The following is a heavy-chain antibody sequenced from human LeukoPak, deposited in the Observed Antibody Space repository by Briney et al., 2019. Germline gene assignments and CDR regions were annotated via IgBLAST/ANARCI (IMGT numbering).Heavy chain of an antibody. CDR3: ARVSDDSSTIGAFDI. CDR2: IIPIFGTA. Sequence: SVKVSCKASGGTFSSYAISWVRQAPGQGLEWMGRIIPIFGTANYAQKFQGRVTITTDESTSTAYMELSSLRSEDTAVYYCARVSDDSSTIGAFDIWGQGTMVTVSS. CDR1: GGTFSSYA. J-gene: IGHJ3*02. D-gene: IGHD2-2*01. V-gene: IGHV1-69*05.